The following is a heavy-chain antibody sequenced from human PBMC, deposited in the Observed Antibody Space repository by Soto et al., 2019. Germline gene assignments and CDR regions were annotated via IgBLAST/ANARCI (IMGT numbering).Heavy chain of an antibody. CDR1: GGSFGSDT. Sequence: QVQLMQSGGEVKKPGSSVKVSCKASGGSFGSDTVSWLRQAPGQGLEWMGGIVPIFGTPNYAQKFQGRVTIIADEYTNTAYIELSSLTSKASAVYFCARPTSGYYHDAFDVWGQGTMVTVSS. V-gene: IGHV1-69*01. D-gene: IGHD3-22*01. J-gene: IGHJ3*01. CDR3: ARPTSGYYHDAFDV. CDR2: IVPIFGTP.